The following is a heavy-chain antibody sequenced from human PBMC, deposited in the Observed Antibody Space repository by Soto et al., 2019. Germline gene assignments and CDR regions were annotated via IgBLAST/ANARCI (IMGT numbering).Heavy chain of an antibody. CDR1: GFTFSSYG. CDR3: ARAAPSATVYFDY. Sequence: GGSLRLSCAASGFTFSSYGMHWVRQAPGKGLEWVAVIWYDGSNKYYADSVKGRFTISRDNSKNTLYLQMNSLRAEDTAVYYCARAAPSATVYFDYWGQGTLVTVSS. J-gene: IGHJ4*02. V-gene: IGHV3-33*01. CDR2: IWYDGSNK. D-gene: IGHD1-26*01.